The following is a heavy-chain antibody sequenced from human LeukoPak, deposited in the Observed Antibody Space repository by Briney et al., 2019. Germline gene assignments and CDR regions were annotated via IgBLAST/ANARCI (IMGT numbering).Heavy chain of an antibody. CDR3: ASAGGYGYYDSSGYRRDAFDI. V-gene: IGHV1-8*01. D-gene: IGHD3-22*01. CDR1: GYTFTSYD. Sequence: ASVKVSCKASGYTFTSYDINWVRQATGQGLEWMGWMNPNSGNTGYAQKFQGRVTMTRNTSISTAYMELSSLRSEDTAVYYCASAGGYGYYDSSGYRRDAFDIWGQGTMVTVSS. J-gene: IGHJ3*02. CDR2: MNPNSGNT.